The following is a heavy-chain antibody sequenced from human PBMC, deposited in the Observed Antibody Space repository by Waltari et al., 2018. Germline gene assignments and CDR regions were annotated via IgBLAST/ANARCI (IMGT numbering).Heavy chain of an antibody. Sequence: QVQLVQSGAEVKKPGASVKVSCKASGYTFTKYDLSWVRQAPGQGLEWMGWISGYNGNTDYAQKFQGRVTLTTDTSTTTAYMELRSLRSDDTAVYYCARNSYTGYGDSWGQGTLVAVSS. CDR3: ARNSYTGYGDS. J-gene: IGHJ4*02. D-gene: IGHD5-12*01. CDR1: GYTFTKYD. CDR2: ISGYNGNT. V-gene: IGHV1-18*01.